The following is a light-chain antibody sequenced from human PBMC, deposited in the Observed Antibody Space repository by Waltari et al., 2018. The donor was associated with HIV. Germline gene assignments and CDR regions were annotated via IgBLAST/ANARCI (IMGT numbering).Light chain of an antibody. J-gene: IGKJ1*01. CDR1: QNIGAN. Sequence: EIVMTQSPATLSVSPRQRVTLSCRASQNIGANFAWYQQRPGQPPRLLIHGASSRDPGIPARFTGRGTGTDFTLQISNLQSDDSGVYYCQQYLDWPPWTFGQGTKVEI. CDR2: GAS. CDR3: QQYLDWPPWT. V-gene: IGKV3D-15*01.